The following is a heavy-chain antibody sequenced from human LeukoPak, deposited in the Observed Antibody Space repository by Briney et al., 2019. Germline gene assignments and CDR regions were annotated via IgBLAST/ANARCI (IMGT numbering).Heavy chain of an antibody. Sequence: ASVKVSCKASGYTFTSYYMHWVRQAPGQGLEWMGWINPNSGGTNYAQKFQGRVTMTRDTSIRTAYMELSRLRSDDTAVYYCANIVGATRVGYWGQGTLVTVSS. V-gene: IGHV1-2*02. D-gene: IGHD1-26*01. CDR1: GYTFTSYY. J-gene: IGHJ4*02. CDR2: INPNSGGT. CDR3: ANIVGATRVGY.